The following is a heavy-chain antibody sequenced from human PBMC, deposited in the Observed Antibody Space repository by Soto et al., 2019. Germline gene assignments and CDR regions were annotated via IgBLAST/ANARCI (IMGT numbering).Heavy chain of an antibody. CDR1: GYTCTSYY. Sequence: ASVKVSCKACGYTCTSYYMHWVRQAPGQGLEWMGIINPSGGSTSYAQKFQGRVTMTRDTSTSTVYMELSSLRSEDTAVYYCAREIGTDSSMDVWGQGTTVTVSS. CDR3: AREIGTDSSMDV. J-gene: IGHJ6*02. V-gene: IGHV1-46*01. CDR2: INPSGGST. D-gene: IGHD3-22*01.